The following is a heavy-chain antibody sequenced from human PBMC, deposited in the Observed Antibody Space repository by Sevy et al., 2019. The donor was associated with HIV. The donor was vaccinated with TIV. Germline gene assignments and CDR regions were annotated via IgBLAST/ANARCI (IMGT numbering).Heavy chain of an antibody. J-gene: IGHJ6*02. D-gene: IGHD6-13*01. CDR1: GFTFSSYE. Sequence: GGSLRLSCAASGFTFSSYEMNWVRQAPGKGLEWVSYISSSGSTIYYADSVKGRFTISRDNAKNSLYLQMNSLRAEDTAVYHCASGGTAGRYYYYGMDVWGQGTTVTVSS. V-gene: IGHV3-48*03. CDR3: ASGGTAGRYYYYGMDV. CDR2: ISSSGSTI.